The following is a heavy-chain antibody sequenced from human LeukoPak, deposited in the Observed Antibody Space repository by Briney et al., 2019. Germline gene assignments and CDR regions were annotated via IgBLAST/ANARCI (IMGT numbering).Heavy chain of an antibody. D-gene: IGHD6-19*01. CDR1: GGSFRGYY. Sequence: SETLSLTGAVYGGSFRGYYWSWIRQPPGKGLEWIGEINHSGSTNYNPSLKSRVTISGDTSKNQFSLKRSSVTAAETAVYYCARGGYRSGWSSLKNLDYWGQGTLVTVSS. V-gene: IGHV4-34*01. CDR2: INHSGST. J-gene: IGHJ4*02. CDR3: ARGGYRSGWSSLKNLDY.